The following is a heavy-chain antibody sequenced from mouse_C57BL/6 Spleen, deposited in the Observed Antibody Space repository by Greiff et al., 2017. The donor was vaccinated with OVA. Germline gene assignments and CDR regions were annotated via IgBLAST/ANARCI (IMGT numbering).Heavy chain of an antibody. CDR1: GFTFSSYG. CDR2: ISSGGSYT. CDR3: ARRGNIITTTPYYAMDY. J-gene: IGHJ4*01. Sequence: EVQLQQSGGDLVKPGGSLKLSCAASGFTFSSYGMSWVRQTPDKRLEWVATISSGGSYTYYPDSVKGRFTISRDNAKNTLYLQMSSLKSEDTAMYYCARRGNIITTTPYYAMDYWGQGTSVTVSS. V-gene: IGHV5-6*01. D-gene: IGHD2-4*01.